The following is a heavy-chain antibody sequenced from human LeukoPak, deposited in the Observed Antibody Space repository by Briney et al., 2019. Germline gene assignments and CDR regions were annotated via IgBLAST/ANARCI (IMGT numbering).Heavy chain of an antibody. CDR2: IYYSGST. CDR3: ARGVLEWLLYGSDIPTWFDP. J-gene: IGHJ5*02. Sequence: PSETLSLTCTVSGGSISSYYWSWIRQPPGKGLEWIGYIYYSGSTNYNPSLKSRVTISVDTSKNQFSLKLSSVTAADTAVYYCARGVLEWLLYGSDIPTWFDPWGQGTLVTVSS. V-gene: IGHV4-59*01. CDR1: GGSISSYY. D-gene: IGHD3-3*01.